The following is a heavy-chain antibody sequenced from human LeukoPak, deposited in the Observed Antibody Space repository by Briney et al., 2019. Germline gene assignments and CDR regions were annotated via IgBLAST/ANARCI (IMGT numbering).Heavy chain of an antibody. J-gene: IGHJ4*02. CDR1: GNYW. CDR2: INSDGSWT. CDR3: VSFYETY. D-gene: IGHD2/OR15-2a*01. Sequence: GGSLRLSCVASGNYWMHWVRQAPGKGLVWVSHINSDGSWTSYADPVKGRFTISKDNAKNTVYLQMNSLRAEDTAVYYCVSFYETYWGRGTLVTVSS. V-gene: IGHV3-74*01.